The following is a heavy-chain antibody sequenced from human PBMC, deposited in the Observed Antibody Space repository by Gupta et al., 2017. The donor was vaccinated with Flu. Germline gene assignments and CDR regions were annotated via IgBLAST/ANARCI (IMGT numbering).Heavy chain of an antibody. CDR2: IWNDGTKT. Sequence: HWVRQAPGKGLEWVAVIWNDGTKTYYADSVKGRFTISRDNSTLYLQMNSLRADDTAVFFCARSNYGDYEGHDAFDIWGQGTMVTVSS. D-gene: IGHD4-17*01. J-gene: IGHJ3*02. V-gene: IGHV3-33*01. CDR3: ARSNYGDYEGHDAFDI.